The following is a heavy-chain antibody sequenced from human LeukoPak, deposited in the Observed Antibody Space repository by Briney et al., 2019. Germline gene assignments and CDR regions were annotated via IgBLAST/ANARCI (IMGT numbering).Heavy chain of an antibody. CDR1: GFTFSNFG. D-gene: IGHD4-17*01. V-gene: IGHV3-23*01. Sequence: PGGSLRLSCAASGFTFSNFGMSWVRQAPGKGLEWVSAISGSGGSTYYADSVRGRFTISRDNSKNTLYLQMNSLRAEDTAVYYCAKVVTTVTTFDAFDIWGQGTMVTVSS. J-gene: IGHJ3*02. CDR3: AKVVTTVTTFDAFDI. CDR2: ISGSGGST.